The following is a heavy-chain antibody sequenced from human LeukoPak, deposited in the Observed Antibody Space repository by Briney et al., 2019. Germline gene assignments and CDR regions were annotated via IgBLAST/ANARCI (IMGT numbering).Heavy chain of an antibody. CDR3: ARDRYYYGSGSYPDDY. Sequence: PGGSLRLSCAASGFTFSSYGMHWVRQAPGKGLEWVAVIWYDGSNKYYADSVKGRFTISRDTSKNTLYLQMNSLRVEDTAVYYCARDRYYYGSGSYPDDYWGQGTLVTVSS. V-gene: IGHV3-33*01. CDR1: GFTFSSYG. D-gene: IGHD3-10*01. CDR2: IWYDGSNK. J-gene: IGHJ4*02.